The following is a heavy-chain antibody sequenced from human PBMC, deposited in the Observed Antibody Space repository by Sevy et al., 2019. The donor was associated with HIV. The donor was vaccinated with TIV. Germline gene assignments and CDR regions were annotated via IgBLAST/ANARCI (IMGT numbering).Heavy chain of an antibody. Sequence: GGSLRLSCVASGFTFGDYSMNWVRQAPGKGLEWVASISSRGSYIRYGDSVKGRFSISRDNAKNSLYLQLNSLRAEDTAVYYCTRVDYYDTSGSHYWGQGTLVTVSS. J-gene: IGHJ4*02. CDR1: GFTFGDYS. CDR2: ISSRGSYI. D-gene: IGHD3-22*01. CDR3: TRVDYYDTSGSHY. V-gene: IGHV3-21*01.